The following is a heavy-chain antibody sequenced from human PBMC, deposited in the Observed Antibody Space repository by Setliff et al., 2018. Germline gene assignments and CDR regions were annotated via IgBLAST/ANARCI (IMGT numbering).Heavy chain of an antibody. J-gene: IGHJ4*02. D-gene: IGHD3-3*01. CDR2: INHSGTT. V-gene: IGHV4-34*01. Sequence: KTSETLSLTCAVYGGSFSGYYWSWIRQPPGKGLEWIGEINHSGTTNYNPSLKSQVTISVDTSKNQFSLKLSSVTAADTAVYYCARRYNCWSGYCDYWGQGTLVTVSS. CDR1: GGSFSGYY. CDR3: ARRYNCWSGYCDY.